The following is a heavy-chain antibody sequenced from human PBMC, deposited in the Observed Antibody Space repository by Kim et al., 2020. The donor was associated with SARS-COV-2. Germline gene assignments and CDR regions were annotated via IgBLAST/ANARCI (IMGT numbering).Heavy chain of an antibody. V-gene: IGHV4-39*01. CDR2: IYYSGST. D-gene: IGHD5-18*01. CDR1: GGSISSSSYY. CDR3: ARHERYRRNAFDI. J-gene: IGHJ3*02. Sequence: SETLSLTCTVSGGSISSSSYYWGWIRQPPGKGLEWIGSIYYSGSTYYNPSLKSRVTISVDTSKNQFSLKLSSVTAADTAVYYCARHERYRRNAFDIWGQGTMVTVSS.